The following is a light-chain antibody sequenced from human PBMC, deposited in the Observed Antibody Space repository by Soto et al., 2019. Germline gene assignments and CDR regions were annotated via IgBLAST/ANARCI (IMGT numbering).Light chain of an antibody. CDR1: QSLLHSNGYTY. J-gene: IGKJ4*01. CDR3: MQSLQTRT. CDR2: LGS. Sequence: DIVMTQSPLSLPVTPGEPASISCRSSQSLLHSNGYTYLDWYLQKPGQSPQLLIYLGSNRASGVPGRFSGGGSGTDFTLKISRVEAEDVGVYYCMQSLQTRTFGGGTKVDIK. V-gene: IGKV2-28*01.